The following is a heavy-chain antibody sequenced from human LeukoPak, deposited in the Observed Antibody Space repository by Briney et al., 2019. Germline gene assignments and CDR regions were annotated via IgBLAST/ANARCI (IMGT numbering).Heavy chain of an antibody. J-gene: IGHJ6*02. CDR2: IYYSGST. D-gene: IGHD2-2*01. CDR3: ARRAYCSSTSCSTRLSYYYGMDV. Sequence: SETLSLTCTVSGGSISSSSYYWGWIRQPPGKGLEWIGSIYYSGSTYYNPSLKSRVTISVDTSKNQFSLKLSSVTAADTAVYYCARRAYCSSTSCSTRLSYYYGMDVWGQGTTVTVSS. CDR1: GGSISSSSYY. V-gene: IGHV4-39*01.